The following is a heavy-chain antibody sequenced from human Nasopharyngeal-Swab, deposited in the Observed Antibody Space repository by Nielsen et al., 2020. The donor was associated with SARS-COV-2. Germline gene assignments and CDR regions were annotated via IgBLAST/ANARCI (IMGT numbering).Heavy chain of an antibody. J-gene: IGHJ1*01. D-gene: IGHD5-24*01. Sequence: GGSLTLSCAASGFSFSEYYMSWIRQAPGKGLEWISDISSSGSITHYADSMKGRFTISRDNAKKSLYLQMNSLRAEDTAVYYCARGVETIHHWGQGSLVTVSS. CDR2: ISSSGSIT. V-gene: IGHV3-11*04. CDR1: GFSFSEYY. CDR3: ARGVETIHH.